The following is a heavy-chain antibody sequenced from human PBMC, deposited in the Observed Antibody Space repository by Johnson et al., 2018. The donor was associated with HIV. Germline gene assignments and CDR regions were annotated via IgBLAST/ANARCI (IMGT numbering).Heavy chain of an antibody. V-gene: IGHV3-66*02. J-gene: IGHJ3*02. Sequence: VQLVESGGGLVQPGRSLRLSCAASGFTFDDYGMSWVRQAPGKGLEWVSVIYSGGSTYYADSVKGRFTISRDNSKNTLYLQMNSLRAEDTAVYYCANLGDYSGINGFDIWGQGTMVTVSS. CDR1: GFTFDDYG. D-gene: IGHD4-23*01. CDR2: IYSGGST. CDR3: ANLGDYSGINGFDI.